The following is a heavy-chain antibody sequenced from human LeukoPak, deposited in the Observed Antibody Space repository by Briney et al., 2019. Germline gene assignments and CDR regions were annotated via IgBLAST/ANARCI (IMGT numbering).Heavy chain of an antibody. CDR2: IAYHGNDE. J-gene: IGHJ4*02. D-gene: IGHD7-27*01. CDR3: ATETGRIGDLGY. Sequence: PGTSLRLSCAASGFTFSSFTMNWVRQAPGKGLEWVAVIAYHGNDEYYADSLKGRFTISRDNSKDTLYLQMNSLRAEDTAVYYCATETGRIGDLGYWGQGALVTVSS. CDR1: GFTFSSFT. V-gene: IGHV3-30*04.